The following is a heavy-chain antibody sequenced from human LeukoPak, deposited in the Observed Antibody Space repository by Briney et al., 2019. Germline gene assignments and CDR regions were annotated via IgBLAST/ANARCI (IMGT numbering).Heavy chain of an antibody. V-gene: IGHV5-51*01. CDR3: AIAAAAPSAFYDFWGASAPTPAAFDN. J-gene: IGHJ3*02. CDR2: IYGGDSRG. CDR1: GYSFSTYW. D-gene: IGHD3-3*01. Sequence: GESLKISCQASGYSFSTYWIGWVRQMRGKGLEWLGIIYGGDSRGRNSTSFQGHITISDDWSINTAYLQWSRLKASDTVMYYGAIAAAAPSAFYDFWGASAPTPAAFDNWGQGTLVTVSS.